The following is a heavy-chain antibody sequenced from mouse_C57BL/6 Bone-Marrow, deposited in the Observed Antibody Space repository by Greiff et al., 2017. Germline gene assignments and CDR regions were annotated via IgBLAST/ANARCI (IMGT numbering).Heavy chain of an antibody. D-gene: IGHD2-3*01. CDR2: IDPEIGDT. CDR3: SSLDGYYFDY. V-gene: IGHV14-4*01. Sequence: VQLQQSGPELVRPGASVKLSCTASGFDINDDYMNWVKQRPEKGLEWIGWIDPEIGDTEYDSKFKGKATITSDTSSNTAYLQLSSLTSEDTAVYYYSSLDGYYFDYWGQGTPLTVAS. CDR1: GFDINDDY. J-gene: IGHJ2*01.